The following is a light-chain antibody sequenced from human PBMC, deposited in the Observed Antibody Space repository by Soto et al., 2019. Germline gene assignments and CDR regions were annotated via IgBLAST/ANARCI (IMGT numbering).Light chain of an antibody. CDR2: WAS. J-gene: IGKJ2*01. CDR1: QSVLYSSNNKNY. V-gene: IGKV4-1*01. CDR3: QHYYSTPRA. Sequence: DIVMTQSPDSLAVSLGERATINCKSSQSVLYSSNNKNYLAWYQQKPGQPPKLLIYWASTRESGVPDRCSGSGSGRAFSLTIGSLQAEDVAAYYCQHYYSTPRAFGQGSKLEIE.